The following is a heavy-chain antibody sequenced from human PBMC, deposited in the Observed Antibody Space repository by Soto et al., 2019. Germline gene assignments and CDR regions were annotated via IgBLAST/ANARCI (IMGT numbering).Heavy chain of an antibody. J-gene: IGHJ4*02. V-gene: IGHV3-74*01. Sequence: PGGSLRLSCAASGFSFSHYWMHWVRQAPGKGLVWVSRISPDGGTTTYADSVKGRFTISRDNAKSTLYLRMNSLTVEDGAVYYCADSWLPTSYWGPGTLVTVSS. CDR3: ADSWLPTSY. CDR2: ISPDGGTT. CDR1: GFSFSHYW. D-gene: IGHD3-10*01.